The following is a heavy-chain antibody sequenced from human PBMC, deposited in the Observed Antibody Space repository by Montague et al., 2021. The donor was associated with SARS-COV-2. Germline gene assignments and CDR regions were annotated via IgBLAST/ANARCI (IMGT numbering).Heavy chain of an antibody. Sequence: SDTLSLTCTVSGGSISSSSYYWGWIRQPPGKGLKWIGSIYYSGSTYYNPSLKSRVTISVDTSKNQFSLKLSSVTAADTAVYYCARSQDCSTTSCHFDYWGQGTLVTVSS. CDR1: GGSISSSSYY. D-gene: IGHD2-2*01. CDR3: ARSQDCSTTSCHFDY. J-gene: IGHJ4*02. V-gene: IGHV4-39*01. CDR2: IYYSGST.